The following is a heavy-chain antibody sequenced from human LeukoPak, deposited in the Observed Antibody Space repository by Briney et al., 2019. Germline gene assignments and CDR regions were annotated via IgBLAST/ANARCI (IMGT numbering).Heavy chain of an antibody. D-gene: IGHD6-13*01. J-gene: IGHJ4*02. CDR2: INPSGGGT. CDR1: GYTFTGYY. CDR3: ARDGIAAAPCNY. V-gene: IGHV1-46*01. Sequence: ASVKVSCKASGYTFTGYYMHWVRQAPGQGLEWMGIINPSGGGTSYAQKFQGRVTMTRDTSTSTVYMELSSLRSEDTAVYYCARDGIAAAPCNYWGQGTLVTVSS.